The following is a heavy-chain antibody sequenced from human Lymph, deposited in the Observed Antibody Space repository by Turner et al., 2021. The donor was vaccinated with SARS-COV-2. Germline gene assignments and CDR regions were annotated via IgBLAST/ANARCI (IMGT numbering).Heavy chain of an antibody. CDR3: AKDPGYCSGGSCYSRTYFDF. V-gene: IGHV3-43*02. CDR2: ISGDGVGT. Sequence: EVQLVESGGGVVQPGGSLRLSCAASGFTFDDYAMHWVRQAPGKGLEWVSLISGDGVGTYYADSVKGRFTISRDNSKNSLSLQMNSLRAEGTALYYCAKDPGYCSGGSCYSRTYFDFWGQGTLVTVSA. CDR1: GFTFDDYA. D-gene: IGHD2-15*01. J-gene: IGHJ4*02.